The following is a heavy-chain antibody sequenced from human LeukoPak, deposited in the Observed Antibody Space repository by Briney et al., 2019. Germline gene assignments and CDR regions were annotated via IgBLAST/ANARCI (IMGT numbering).Heavy chain of an antibody. Sequence: PSETLSLTCAVYGGSFSGYYWSWIRQPPGKGLEWIGEINHSGSTNYNPSLKSRVTISVDTSKNQFSLKLSSVTAADTAVYYCARVGFLEWLPDYFDYWGQGTLVTVSS. J-gene: IGHJ4*02. D-gene: IGHD3-3*01. CDR2: INHSGST. V-gene: IGHV4-34*01. CDR3: ARVGFLEWLPDYFDY. CDR1: GGSFSGYY.